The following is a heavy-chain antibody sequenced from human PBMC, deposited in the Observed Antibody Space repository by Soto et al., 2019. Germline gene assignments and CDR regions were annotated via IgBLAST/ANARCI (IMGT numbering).Heavy chain of an antibody. V-gene: IGHV1-2*04. J-gene: IGHJ6*03. CDR3: ARGRYYDILIGYFRSRNPYYYYMDV. D-gene: IGHD3-9*01. Sequence: ASVKVSCKASGYTFTGYYMHWVRQAPGQGLEWMGWINPNSGGTNYAQKFQGWVTMTRDTSISTAYMELSRLRSDDTAVYYCARGRYYDILIGYFRSRNPYYYYMDVWGKGTTVTV. CDR1: GYTFTGYY. CDR2: INPNSGGT.